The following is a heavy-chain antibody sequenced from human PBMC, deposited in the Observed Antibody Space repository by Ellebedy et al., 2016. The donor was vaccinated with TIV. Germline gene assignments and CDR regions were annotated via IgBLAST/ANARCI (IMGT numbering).Heavy chain of an antibody. CDR3: AKTAGKADDAFDI. Sequence: AASVKVSCKASGGTFSSYAISWVRQAPGQGLEWIGRIIPILGIGNYAQKFQGRVTITADKSTSTSYMEISSLKAEETAVYYCAKTAGKADDAFDIWGQGRMVTVSS. V-gene: IGHV1-69*04. J-gene: IGHJ3*02. CDR1: GGTFSSYA. D-gene: IGHD6-13*01. CDR2: IIPILGIG.